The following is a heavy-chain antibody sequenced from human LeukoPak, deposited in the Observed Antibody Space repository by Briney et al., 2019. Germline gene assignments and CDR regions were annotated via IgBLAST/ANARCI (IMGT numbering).Heavy chain of an antibody. J-gene: IGHJ4*02. CDR3: AKDGVYSSGWYEVGH. D-gene: IGHD6-19*01. V-gene: IGHV3-9*01. CDR1: GFTFDDYA. Sequence: GRSLGLSCAASGFTFDDYAMHWVRQAPGKGLEWVSGISWNSGSIGYADSVKGRFTISRDNAKNSLYLQMNSLRAEDTALYYCAKDGVYSSGWYEVGHWGQGTLVTVSS. CDR2: ISWNSGSI.